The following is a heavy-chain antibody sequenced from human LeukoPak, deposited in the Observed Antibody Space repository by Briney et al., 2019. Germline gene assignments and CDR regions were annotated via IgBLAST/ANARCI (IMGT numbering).Heavy chain of an antibody. Sequence: PGGSLRLSCAASGFTFDDYAMHWVRQAPGKGLEWVSGISWNSGSIGYADSVKGRFTISRDNAKNSLYLQMNSLRAGDTALYYCAKGAAAGQPNWFDPWGQGTLVTVSS. CDR2: ISWNSGSI. J-gene: IGHJ5*02. D-gene: IGHD6-13*01. V-gene: IGHV3-9*01. CDR3: AKGAAAGQPNWFDP. CDR1: GFTFDDYA.